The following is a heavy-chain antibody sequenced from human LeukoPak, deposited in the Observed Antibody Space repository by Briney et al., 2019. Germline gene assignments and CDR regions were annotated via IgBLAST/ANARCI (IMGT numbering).Heavy chain of an antibody. J-gene: IGHJ4*02. Sequence: PGGSLRLSCAASGFTFSSYSMNWVRQAPGKGLEWISYISGSSSTIYYEDSVKGRFTISRDNAKNSLYLQMNSLRAEDTAVYYCAKQGAGIRDWGQGTLVTVSS. V-gene: IGHV3-48*01. CDR3: AKQGAGIRD. D-gene: IGHD6-19*01. CDR2: ISGSSSTI. CDR1: GFTFSSYS.